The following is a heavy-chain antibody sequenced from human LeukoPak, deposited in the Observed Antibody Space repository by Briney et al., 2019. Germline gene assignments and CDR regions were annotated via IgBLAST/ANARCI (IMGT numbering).Heavy chain of an antibody. CDR3: AREITIFGVVIQRYDAFDI. CDR1: GFTFSSYA. Sequence: GGSLRLSCAASGFTFSSYAMHWVRQAPGKGLEWVGATSYDGSIKKYADSVQGRFTISRDNSKNMLYLQMNSLRPEDTALYYCAREITIFGVVIQRYDAFDIWGQGTMVTVSS. CDR2: TSYDGSIK. J-gene: IGHJ3*02. V-gene: IGHV3-30-3*01. D-gene: IGHD3-3*01.